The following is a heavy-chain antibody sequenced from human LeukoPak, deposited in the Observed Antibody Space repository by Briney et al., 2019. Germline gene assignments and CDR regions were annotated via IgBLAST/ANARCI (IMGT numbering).Heavy chain of an antibody. CDR1: GFTFSSYA. V-gene: IGHV3-21*01. CDR3: ARGNDFWSGEGEGGYFDY. CDR2: ISSSSSYI. J-gene: IGHJ4*02. Sequence: KSGGSLRLSCTASGFTFSSYAMNWVRQAPGKGLDWVSSISSSSSYIYYADSVKGRFTISRDNAKNSLYLQMNSLRAEDTAVYYCARGNDFWSGEGEGGYFDYWGQGTLVTVSS. D-gene: IGHD3-3*01.